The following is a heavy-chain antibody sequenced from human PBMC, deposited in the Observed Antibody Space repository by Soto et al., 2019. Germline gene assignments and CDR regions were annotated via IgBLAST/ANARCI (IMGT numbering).Heavy chain of an antibody. D-gene: IGHD3-16*01. CDR1: GFTFSSYW. V-gene: IGHV3-74*01. CDR3: ARDGGGGGGY. J-gene: IGHJ4*02. Sequence: EVQLVESGGGLVQPGGSLRLSCAASGFTFSSYWMHWVRQAPGKGLVWVSRINEDGSTINYADSVKGRFTISRDNAKNPLNLEIKGGRAGDRAVYYGARDGGGGGGYWGQGTLVTVSS. CDR2: INEDGSTI.